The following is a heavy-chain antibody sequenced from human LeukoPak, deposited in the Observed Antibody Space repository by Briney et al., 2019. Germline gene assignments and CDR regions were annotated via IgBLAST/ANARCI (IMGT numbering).Heavy chain of an antibody. Sequence: GGSLRLSCAASGFTFSSYSMNWVRQAPGKGLEWVSSISSSSSYIYYADSVKGRFTISRDNAKNSLYLQMNSLRAEDTAVYYCAREGYYGGTDDAFDIWGQGTMVTVSS. V-gene: IGHV3-21*01. CDR3: AREGYYGGTDDAFDI. J-gene: IGHJ3*02. CDR1: GFTFSSYS. CDR2: ISSSSSYI. D-gene: IGHD4-23*01.